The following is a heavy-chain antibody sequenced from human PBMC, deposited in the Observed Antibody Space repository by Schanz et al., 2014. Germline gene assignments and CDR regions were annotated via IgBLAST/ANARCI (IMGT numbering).Heavy chain of an antibody. CDR3: ARDLISSGWYG. J-gene: IGHJ4*02. CDR2: INWNGGST. CDR1: GFCFDDYA. D-gene: IGHD6-19*01. Sequence: EVQLVESGGGVARPGGSLRLSCAASGFCFDDYAMSWVRQAPGKGLEWVSGINWNGGSTGYADSVKGRFTISRDNAKNSLYLQMNSLRVEDTAVYYCARDLISSGWYGWGQGTLVTVSS. V-gene: IGHV3-20*04.